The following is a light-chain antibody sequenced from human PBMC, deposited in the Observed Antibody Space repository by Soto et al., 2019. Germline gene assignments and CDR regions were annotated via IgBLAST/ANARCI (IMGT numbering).Light chain of an antibody. J-gene: IGLJ2*01. CDR1: SSDVGGYNY. Sequence: QSALTQPASVSGSPGQSITISCTGTSSDVGGYNYVSWYQHHPGKAPKLMLFGVSDRPSGVSLRFSGSKSGNTASLTISGLQAEDAAEYYCCSYTSFSTVVFGGGTKLTVL. CDR2: GVS. V-gene: IGLV2-14*01. CDR3: CSYTSFSTVV.